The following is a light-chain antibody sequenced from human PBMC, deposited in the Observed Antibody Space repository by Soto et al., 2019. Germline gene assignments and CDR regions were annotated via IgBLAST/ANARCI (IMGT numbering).Light chain of an antibody. CDR1: EPVSRN. Sequence: DIEMTQSPATVSVSPGESATLFCRASEPVSRNLAWYQQKPGQAPRLLIHGASTRVTGLPARFTGSGSGTEFTLTINSLQPEDFGVYFCQQYDNWWTFGQGTKVEIK. J-gene: IGKJ1*01. CDR3: QQYDNWWT. CDR2: GAS. V-gene: IGKV3-15*01.